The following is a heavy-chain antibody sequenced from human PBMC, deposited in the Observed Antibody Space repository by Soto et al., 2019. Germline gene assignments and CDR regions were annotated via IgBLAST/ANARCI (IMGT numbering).Heavy chain of an antibody. V-gene: IGHV3-21*02. J-gene: IGHJ6*02. CDR3: VRERGLSAVYSMDC. CDR1: GFTLTSYT. D-gene: IGHD2-2*01. CDR2: ITSSSSHI. Sequence: EVQLVESGGGLVKPGGSLRLSCAASGFTLTSYTMNWVRQASGKGLEWVSSITSSSSHIYYADSVKGGFTISRDNAWKAHDLQMINLRAEGSGVDYWVRERGLSAVYSMDCWGQGATFTDSS.